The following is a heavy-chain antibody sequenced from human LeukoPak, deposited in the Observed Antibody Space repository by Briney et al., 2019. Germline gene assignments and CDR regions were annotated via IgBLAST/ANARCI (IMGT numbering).Heavy chain of an antibody. CDR2: IYYSGST. CDR1: GGSISSGGYY. D-gene: IGHD6-13*01. V-gene: IGHV4-61*08. J-gene: IGHJ4*02. CDR3: ARLFTAAGIDY. Sequence: SETLSLTCTVSGGSISSGGYYWSWIRQPPGKGLEWIGYIYYSGSTNYNPSLKSRVTISVDTSKNQFSLKLSSVTAADTAVYYCARLFTAAGIDYWGQGTLVTVSS.